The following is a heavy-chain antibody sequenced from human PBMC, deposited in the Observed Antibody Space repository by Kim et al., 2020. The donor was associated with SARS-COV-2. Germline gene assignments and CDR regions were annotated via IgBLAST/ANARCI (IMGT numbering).Heavy chain of an antibody. CDR3: ARDDFHYGMDV. V-gene: IGHV3-74*01. J-gene: IGHJ6*02. Sequence: TRHADSVRGRFTISRDNAKNTLYLQMNRLTAEDTAVYYCARDDFHYGMDVWGQGTTVTVSS. CDR2: T. D-gene: IGHD2-21*02.